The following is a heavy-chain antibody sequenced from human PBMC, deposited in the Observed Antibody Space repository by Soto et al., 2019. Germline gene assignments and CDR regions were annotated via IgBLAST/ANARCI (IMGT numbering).Heavy chain of an antibody. CDR3: AKREGNTYGLFH. V-gene: IGHV3-74*01. J-gene: IGHJ4*02. D-gene: IGHD5-18*01. CDR2: IKTDGSST. Sequence: EVQLVESGGGLVQPGGSLRLSCAASGFSFSSYWIHWVRQAPGKGLVWVSRIKTDGSSTDYADSVKDRFTISRDNAKNTLYLQMNSLRAEDTAVYYCAKREGNTYGLFHWGQGTLVTVSS. CDR1: GFSFSSYW.